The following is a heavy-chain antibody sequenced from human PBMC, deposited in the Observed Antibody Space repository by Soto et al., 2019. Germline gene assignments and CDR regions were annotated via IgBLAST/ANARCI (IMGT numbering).Heavy chain of an antibody. V-gene: IGHV3-23*01. CDR2: ISGSGGST. D-gene: IGHD5-18*01. J-gene: IGHJ6*02. CDR3: AKGVDTAMVYVDYGMDV. CDR1: GFTFSSYA. Sequence: GSLRLSCAASGFTFSSYAMSWVRQAPGKGLEWVSAISGSGGSTYYADSVKGRFTISRDNSKNTLYLQMNSLRAEDTAVYYCAKGVDTAMVYVDYGMDVWGQGTTVTVSS.